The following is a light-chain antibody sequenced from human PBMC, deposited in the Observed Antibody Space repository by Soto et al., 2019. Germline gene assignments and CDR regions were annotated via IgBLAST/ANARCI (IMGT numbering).Light chain of an antibody. CDR3: QQYNNWPSIT. V-gene: IGKV3-20*01. J-gene: IGKJ5*01. Sequence: EIVLTQSPGTMSLSPGERDTLSCRAIQSVTSSYLAWYQQKPGQAPRLLIYGASSRATGIPDRFSGSGSGTDFTLTISRLEPEDFAVYYCQQYNNWPSITFGQGTRLEIK. CDR2: GAS. CDR1: QSVTSSY.